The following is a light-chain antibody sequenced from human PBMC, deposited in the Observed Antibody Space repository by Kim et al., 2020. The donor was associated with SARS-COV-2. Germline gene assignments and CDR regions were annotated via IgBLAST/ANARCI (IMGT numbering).Light chain of an antibody. Sequence: QTVVTQEPSLSVSPGGTVTLTCGLTSGSVSTTYDPSWYQQIPGQAPRTLIHNTHTRSSGVPERFSGSILGDKAALTITGAQADDESDYYCVLYMGNGISMFGGGTKVTVL. CDR3: VLYMGNGISM. CDR2: NTH. J-gene: IGLJ3*02. CDR1: SGSVSTTYD. V-gene: IGLV8-61*01.